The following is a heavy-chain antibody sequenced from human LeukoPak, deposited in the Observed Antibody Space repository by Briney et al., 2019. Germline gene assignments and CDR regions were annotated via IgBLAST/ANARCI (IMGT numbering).Heavy chain of an antibody. CDR1: GFTVSSNF. V-gene: IGHV3-48*04. Sequence: GGSLRLSCAASGFTVSSNFVSWVRQAPGKGLEWVSDISSSGRIIYYADSVKGRFTISRDNTKNSLYLQMNSLRAEDTAVYYCARVSRYANDYWGQGTLVTVSS. CDR2: ISSSGRII. CDR3: ARVSRYANDY. J-gene: IGHJ4*02. D-gene: IGHD2-2*01.